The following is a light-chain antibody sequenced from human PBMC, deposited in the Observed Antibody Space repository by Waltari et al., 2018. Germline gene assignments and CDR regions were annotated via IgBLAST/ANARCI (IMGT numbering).Light chain of an antibody. CDR1: QDINNY. CDR2: DAS. J-gene: IGKJ4*01. Sequence: DIQMTQSPSPLSASVGDRVTITCQASQDINNYLNWYQQKPGKAPKLLIYDASNLETGVPSRFSGSGSGTDFTFTISSLQPEDIATYHCQQYDNLPLTFGGGTKVEI. CDR3: QQYDNLPLT. V-gene: IGKV1-33*01.